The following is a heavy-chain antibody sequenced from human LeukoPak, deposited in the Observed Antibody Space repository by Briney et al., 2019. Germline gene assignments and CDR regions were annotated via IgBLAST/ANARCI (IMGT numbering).Heavy chain of an antibody. D-gene: IGHD3-22*01. CDR3: ARGGYYDSSGYTSYYFDY. V-gene: IGHV4-31*03. CDR2: IYYSGST. CDR1: GGSISSGGYY. J-gene: IGHJ4*02. Sequence: SETLSLTCTVSGGSISSGGYYWSWIRQHPGKGLEWIGYIYYSGSTYHNPSLKSRVTISVDTSKNQFSLKLSSVTAADTAEYYCARGGYYDSSGYTSYYFDYWGQGTLVTVSS.